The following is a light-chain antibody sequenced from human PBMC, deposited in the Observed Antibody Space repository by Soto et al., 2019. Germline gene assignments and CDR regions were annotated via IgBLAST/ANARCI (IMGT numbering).Light chain of an antibody. CDR3: QQYHYWPIT. J-gene: IGKJ5*01. CDR2: KAS. Sequence: IQMTQSPSTLSASVGDRVTIPCRASQSINSCLAWYQQKPGKAPKLLIYKASTLQSGVPSRFSGSGSGTEFTLTISSLQSEDFAVYLCQQYHYWPITFGQGTRLEIK. V-gene: IGKV1-5*03. CDR1: QSINSC.